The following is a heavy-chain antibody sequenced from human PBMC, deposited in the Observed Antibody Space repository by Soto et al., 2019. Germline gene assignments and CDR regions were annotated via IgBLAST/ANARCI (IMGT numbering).Heavy chain of an antibody. D-gene: IGHD1-26*01. V-gene: IGHV4-59*01. J-gene: IGHJ6*02. CDR2: IYYSGST. CDR1: GGSISSYY. CDR3: ARGHSGSYRTGEGYYYGMDV. Sequence: QVQLQESGPGLVKPSETLSLTCTVSGGSISSYYWSWIRQPPGKGLEWIGYIYYSGSTNYNPSLKSRVTISVDTSKNQFSLKLSSVTAADTAVYYCARGHSGSYRTGEGYYYGMDVWGQWTTVTVSS.